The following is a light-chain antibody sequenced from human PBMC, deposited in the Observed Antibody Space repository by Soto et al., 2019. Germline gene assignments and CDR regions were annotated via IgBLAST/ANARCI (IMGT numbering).Light chain of an antibody. CDR3: CSYAGSRV. CDR1: TNDVEFYSL. V-gene: IGLV2-23*02. CDR2: EVS. J-gene: IGLJ1*01. Sequence: QSALTQPASVSGSPGPSISLSCTGTTNDVEFYSLVSWFQQHPGKSPKLMIYEVSNRPSGVPDRFSGSKSGNTASLTVSGLQAEDEADYYCCSYAGSRVFGTGTKLTVL.